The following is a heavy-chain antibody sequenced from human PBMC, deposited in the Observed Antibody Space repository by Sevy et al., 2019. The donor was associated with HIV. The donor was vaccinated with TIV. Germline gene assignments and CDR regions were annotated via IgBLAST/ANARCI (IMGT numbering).Heavy chain of an antibody. Sequence: ASVKVSCKASGYTFTSYGISWVRQAPGQGLEWMGWISAYNGNTNYAQKLQGRVTMTTDTSTSTAYMELRSLRSDDRAVYYCARDPSIAARPDYFDYWGQGTLVTVSS. V-gene: IGHV1-18*04. J-gene: IGHJ4*02. CDR2: ISAYNGNT. D-gene: IGHD6-6*01. CDR3: ARDPSIAARPDYFDY. CDR1: GYTFTSYG.